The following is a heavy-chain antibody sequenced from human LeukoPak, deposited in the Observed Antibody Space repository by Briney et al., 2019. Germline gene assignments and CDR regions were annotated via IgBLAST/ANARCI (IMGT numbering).Heavy chain of an antibody. CDR2: INADGTST. J-gene: IGHJ3*02. Sequence: GGSLRLSCAASEFTFSRFWMHWVRQAPGKGPEWVSRINADGTSTTYAASVKGRFTISRDNAKNTLYLQMNSLGAEDTAVYYCARDVPYHDTSEAFDIWGQGTMVTVSS. CDR1: EFTFSRFW. V-gene: IGHV3-74*03. D-gene: IGHD3-22*01. CDR3: ARDVPYHDTSEAFDI.